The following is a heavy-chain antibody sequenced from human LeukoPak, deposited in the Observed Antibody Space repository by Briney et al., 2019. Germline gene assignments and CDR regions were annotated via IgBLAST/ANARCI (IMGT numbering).Heavy chain of an antibody. CDR2: IYYSGST. J-gene: IGHJ3*02. CDR3: ARRRLRHDAFDI. D-gene: IGHD4-17*01. V-gene: IGHV4-39*07. CDR1: GGSISSSSYY. Sequence: PSETLSLTCTVSGGSISSSSYYWGWIRQPPGKGLEWIGSIYYSGSTYYNPSLKSRVTISVDTSKNQFSLKLSSVTAADTAVYYCARRRLRHDAFDIWGQGTMVTVSS.